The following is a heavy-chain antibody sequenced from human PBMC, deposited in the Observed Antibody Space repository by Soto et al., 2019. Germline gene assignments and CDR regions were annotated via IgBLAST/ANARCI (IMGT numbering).Heavy chain of an antibody. CDR2: ISLSGGNA. Sequence: QVQLVQSGAEVKRPGASVKVSCKASGYSFSSYFIHWVRQAPGHGLEWMGIISLSGGNANYAQKVQGRVGMSRDTSTNTVFMELSSLRSEDTAVYYCARAPYSSSSLRFDYWGQGTLVTVSS. CDR3: ARAPYSSSSLRFDY. CDR1: GYSFSSYF. J-gene: IGHJ4*02. V-gene: IGHV1-46*01. D-gene: IGHD6-6*01.